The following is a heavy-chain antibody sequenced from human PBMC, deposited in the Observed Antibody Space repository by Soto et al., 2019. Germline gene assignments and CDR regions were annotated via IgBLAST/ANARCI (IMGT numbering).Heavy chain of an antibody. D-gene: IGHD3-9*01. CDR1: GDSISSSY. CDR2: IYYSGST. V-gene: IGHV4-59*01. Sequence: QVQLQESGPGLVKPSETLSLTCTVSGDSISSSYWSWIRQSPGKGLEWIGYIYYSGSTNYNASLKRRVTLSVDTSKTQFSLKLSSVTAADAALYCCARLYPYYDILTVSQICGFDFWGQGTMVTVSS. J-gene: IGHJ3*01. CDR3: ARLYPYYDILTVSQICGFDF.